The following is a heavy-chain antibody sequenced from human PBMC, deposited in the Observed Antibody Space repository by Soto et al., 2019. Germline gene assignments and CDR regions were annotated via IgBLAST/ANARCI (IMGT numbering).Heavy chain of an antibody. Sequence: XSVKVSCKASGYPLTSYDINWVRQATGQGLEWMGWMNPNSGNTGYAQKFQGRVTMTRNTSISTAYMELSSLRSEDTAVYYCAREKFGGDAFDIWGQGTMVTVSS. J-gene: IGHJ3*02. D-gene: IGHD3-10*01. CDR1: GYPLTSYD. CDR2: MNPNSGNT. V-gene: IGHV1-8*01. CDR3: AREKFGGDAFDI.